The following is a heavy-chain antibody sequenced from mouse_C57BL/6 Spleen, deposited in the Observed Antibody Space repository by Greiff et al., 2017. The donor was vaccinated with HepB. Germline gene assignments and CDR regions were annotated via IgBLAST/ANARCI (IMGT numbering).Heavy chain of an antibody. CDR1: GYTFTDHT. Sequence: VQLQQSDAELVKPGASVKISCKVSGYTFTDHTIHWMKQRPEQGLEWIGYIYPRDGSTKYNEKFKGKATLTADKSSSTAYMQLNSLTSEDSAVYFCANYGRSSYWYFDVWGTGTTVTVSS. CDR3: ANYGRSSYWYFDV. V-gene: IGHV1-78*01. CDR2: IYPRDGST. J-gene: IGHJ1*03. D-gene: IGHD1-1*01.